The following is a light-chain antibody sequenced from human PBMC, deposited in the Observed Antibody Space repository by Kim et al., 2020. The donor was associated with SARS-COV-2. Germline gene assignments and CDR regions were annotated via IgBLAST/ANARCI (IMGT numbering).Light chain of an antibody. CDR1: QSVSSY. Sequence: LSLSPGERATLSCRASQSVSSYLAWYQQKPGQAPRLLIYDASNRATGIPARFSGSGSGTDFTLTISSLEPEDFAVYYCQQRSNWPTFGQGTRLEIK. J-gene: IGKJ5*01. CDR3: QQRSNWPT. V-gene: IGKV3-11*01. CDR2: DAS.